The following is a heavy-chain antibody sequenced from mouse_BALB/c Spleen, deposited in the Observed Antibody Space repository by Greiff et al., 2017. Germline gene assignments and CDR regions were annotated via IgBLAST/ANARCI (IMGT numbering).Heavy chain of an antibody. CDR1: GFSLTSYG. Sequence: QVQLQQSGPGLVAPSQSLSITCTVSGFSLTSYGVHWVRQPPGKGLEWLGVIWAGGSTNYNSALMSRLSISKDNSKSQVFLKMNSLQTDDTAMYYCARFITTASAWFAYWGQGTLVTVSA. V-gene: IGHV2-9*02. J-gene: IGHJ3*01. D-gene: IGHD1-2*01. CDR2: IWAGGST. CDR3: ARFITTASAWFAY.